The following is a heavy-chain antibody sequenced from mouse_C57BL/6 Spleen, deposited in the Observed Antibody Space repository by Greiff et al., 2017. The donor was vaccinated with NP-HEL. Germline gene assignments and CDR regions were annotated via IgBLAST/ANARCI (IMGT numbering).Heavy chain of an antibody. CDR3: ARNGGSWFAY. CDR2: IWSGGST. J-gene: IGHJ3*01. V-gene: IGHV2-2*01. Sequence: QVHVKQSGPGLVQPSQSLSITCTASGFSLTSYGVHWVRQSPGKGLEWLGVIWSGGSTDYNAAFISRLSISKDNSKSQVFFKMNSLQADDTAIYYCARNGGSWFAYWGQGTLVTVSA. CDR1: GFSLTSYG.